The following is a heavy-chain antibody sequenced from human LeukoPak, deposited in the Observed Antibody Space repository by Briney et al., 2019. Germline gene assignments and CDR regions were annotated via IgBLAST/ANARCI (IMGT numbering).Heavy chain of an antibody. V-gene: IGHV4-59*01. CDR3: ARGSCGYDFRDPWDY. CDR2: IYYSGST. CDR1: VGSISSYY. D-gene: IGHD5-12*01. J-gene: IGHJ4*02. Sequence: AETLSLICTVSVGSISSYYWSWIRHPPGKGLEWIGYIYYSGSTNYNPSLKSRVTISVDTSKNQFSLKLSSVTAADTAVYYCARGSCGYDFRDPWDYWGQGTLVTVSS.